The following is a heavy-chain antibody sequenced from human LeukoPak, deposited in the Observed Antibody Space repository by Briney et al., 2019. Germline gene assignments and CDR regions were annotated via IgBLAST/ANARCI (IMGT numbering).Heavy chain of an antibody. J-gene: IGHJ3*02. CDR2: INPNSGGT. V-gene: IGHV1-2*02. D-gene: IGHD3-16*01. CDR1: GYTFTGYY. Sequence: ASVKVSCKASGYTFTGYYMHWVRQAPGQGLEWMGWINPNSGGTNYAQKFQGRVTMTRDTSISTAYMELSRLRSDDTAVYYCARTGMMRTRDAFDIWGQGTMVTVSS. CDR3: ARTGMMRTRDAFDI.